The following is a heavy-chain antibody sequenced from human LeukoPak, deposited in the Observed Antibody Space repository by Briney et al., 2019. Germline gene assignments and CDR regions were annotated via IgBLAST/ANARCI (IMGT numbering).Heavy chain of an antibody. CDR1: GGSVSSGSYY. CDR2: IYYSGST. D-gene: IGHD2-8*02. CDR3: ASGKLPVVLDY. J-gene: IGHJ4*02. V-gene: IGHV4-61*01. Sequence: SETLSLTCTVSGGSVSSGSYYWSWIRQPPGKGLEWIGYIYYSGSTNYNPSLKSRVTISVDTSKNQFSLKLSSVTAADTAVYYCASGKLPVVLDYWGQGTLVTVSS.